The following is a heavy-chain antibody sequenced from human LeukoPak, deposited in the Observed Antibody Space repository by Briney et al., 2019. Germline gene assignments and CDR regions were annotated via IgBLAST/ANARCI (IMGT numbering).Heavy chain of an antibody. CDR1: GGSFSGYY. D-gene: IGHD3-9*01. J-gene: IGHJ5*02. Sequence: PSETLSLTCAVYGGSFSGYYWSWIRQPPGKGLEWIGEINHSGSTSYNPSLKSRVTISVDTSKNQFSLKLSSVTAADTAVYYCARGKLSDWFTGYFDPWGQGTLVTVSS. V-gene: IGHV4-34*01. CDR2: INHSGST. CDR3: ARGKLSDWFTGYFDP.